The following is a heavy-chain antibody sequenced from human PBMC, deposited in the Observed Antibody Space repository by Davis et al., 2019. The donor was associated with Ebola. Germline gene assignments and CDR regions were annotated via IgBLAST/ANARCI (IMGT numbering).Heavy chain of an antibody. CDR3: AKASGGIGGSVDY. J-gene: IGHJ4*02. CDR2: ISGNGGST. D-gene: IGHD1-26*01. Sequence: GESLKISCAASGFTFSSYGMHWVRQAPGKGLEWVSTISGNGGSTYSADSVKGRFIISRDNSKNTLYLQVNSLRAEDTAVYYCAKASGGIGGSVDYWGQGALVTVSS. V-gene: IGHV3-23*01. CDR1: GFTFSSYG.